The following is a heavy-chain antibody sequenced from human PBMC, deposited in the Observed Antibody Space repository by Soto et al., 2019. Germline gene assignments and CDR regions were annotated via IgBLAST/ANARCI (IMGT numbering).Heavy chain of an antibody. J-gene: IGHJ6*01. Sequence: SQTHSLTCVNSGDSVSSTSAAWNWIRQSPSRGLEWLGRTYYRSKWYNDYPISVKGRITINPDTSKNRFSLQLNSVTPEDTALYYCARETGGEYTFGSYDYAFAGMD. CDR1: GDSVSSTSAA. CDR2: TYYRSKWYN. D-gene: IGHD5-18*01. CDR3: ARETGGEYTFGSYDYAFAGMD. V-gene: IGHV6-1*01.